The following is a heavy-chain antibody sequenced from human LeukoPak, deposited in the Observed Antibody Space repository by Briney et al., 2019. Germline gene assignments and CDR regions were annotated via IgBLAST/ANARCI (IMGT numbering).Heavy chain of an antibody. CDR1: GYTFTSYG. D-gene: IGHD3-22*01. CDR2: ISAYNGNT. J-gene: IGHJ5*02. Sequence: ASVKVSCKASGYTFTSYGISWVRQAPGQGLEWMGWISAYNGNTNYAQKLQGRVTMTTDTSTSTAYMELRSLRSDDTAVYYCAKDQRSGYYDSSGYYYADKNSWFDPWGQGTLVTVSS. CDR3: AKDQRSGYYDSSGYYYADKNSWFDP. V-gene: IGHV1-18*01.